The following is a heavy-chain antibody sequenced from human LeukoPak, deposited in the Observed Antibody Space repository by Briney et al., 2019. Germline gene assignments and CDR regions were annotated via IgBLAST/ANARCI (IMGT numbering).Heavy chain of an antibody. Sequence: GGSLRLSCAASGFTFSTYVMTWVRQAPGKGLEWVSSITGGGDFTYYADSVKGRFTISRDSSKNALYLQMNSLRAGDTAIYYCARARGNYWFDYWGQGTLVTVSS. CDR1: GFTFSTYV. J-gene: IGHJ4*02. D-gene: IGHD1-7*01. V-gene: IGHV3-23*01. CDR3: ARARGNYWFDY. CDR2: ITGGGDFT.